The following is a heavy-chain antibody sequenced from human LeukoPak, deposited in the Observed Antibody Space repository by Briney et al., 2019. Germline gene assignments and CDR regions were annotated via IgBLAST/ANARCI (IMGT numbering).Heavy chain of an antibody. Sequence: ASESLSLTCTVSGVSISSSYWSWIRQPPGKGLEWIGYIYYSGSTNYNPSLKSRVTMSLDTSKNQFSLKLSSVSAADTTVYYCARGIQYWLGRFDPWGQGTLVSVPS. CDR2: IYYSGST. V-gene: IGHV4-59*01. CDR3: ARGIQYWLGRFDP. D-gene: IGHD5-12*01. J-gene: IGHJ5*02. CDR1: GVSISSSY.